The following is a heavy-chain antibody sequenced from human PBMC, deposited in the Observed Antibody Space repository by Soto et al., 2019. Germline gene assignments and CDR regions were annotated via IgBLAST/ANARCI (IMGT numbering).Heavy chain of an antibody. Sequence: QLQLQESGPGLVKPSETLSLTCTVSGGSISSSDYYWGWIRQPPGKGLEWIGSISYRGTTYYNPSQPSLKSRVTIYVDTSRNQFSLKLNSVTAADTAVYYCTRRGYSYDVVYAFDIWGQGTMVTVSS. D-gene: IGHD5-18*01. CDR3: TRRGYSYDVVYAFDI. V-gene: IGHV4-39*01. J-gene: IGHJ3*02. CDR2: ISYRGTT. CDR1: GGSISSSDYY.